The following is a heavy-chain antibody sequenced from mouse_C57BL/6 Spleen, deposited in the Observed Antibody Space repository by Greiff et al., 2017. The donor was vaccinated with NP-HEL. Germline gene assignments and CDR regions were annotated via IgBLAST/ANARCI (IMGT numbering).Heavy chain of an antibody. D-gene: IGHD1-1*01. CDR2: IDPETGGT. V-gene: IGHV1-15*01. CDR3: TREGDSSYVWYFDV. J-gene: IGHJ1*03. CDR1: GYTFTDYE. Sequence: VQLQQSGAELVRPGASVTLSCKASGYTFTDYEMHWVKQTPVHGLEWIGAIDPETGGTAYNQKFKGKAILTADNSSSTDYMELRSLTSDDSAVYYCTREGDSSYVWYFDVWGTGTTVTVSS.